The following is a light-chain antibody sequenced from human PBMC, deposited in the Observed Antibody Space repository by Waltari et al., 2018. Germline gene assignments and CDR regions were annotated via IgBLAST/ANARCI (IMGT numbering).Light chain of an antibody. J-gene: IGLJ3*02. CDR3: AAWDDNLNGQV. CDR2: SNY. CDR1: RSNVGSND. Sequence: QSVLTQPPSASGTPGQRVTIAWSGGRSNVGSNDVHWYQQVPGTAPKLLIYSNYHRPPGVPERFSASKSGTSASLAISGLQSDDEADYYCAAWDDNLNGQVFGGGTKLTVL. V-gene: IGLV1-44*01.